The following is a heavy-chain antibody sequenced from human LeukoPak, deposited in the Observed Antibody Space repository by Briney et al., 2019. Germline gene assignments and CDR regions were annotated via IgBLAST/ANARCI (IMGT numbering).Heavy chain of an antibody. J-gene: IGHJ3*02. CDR3: ARGRRDDFDI. CDR1: GYTFTFYD. Sequence: ASVKVSCKASGYTFTFYDIQWVRQAAGQGLEWMGWMNPHSGNTGYAQKFLGRITLTRNTSTSMAYMELTSLKSEDTAVYYCARGRRDDFDIWGQGTTVTVS. V-gene: IGHV1-8*03. CDR2: MNPHSGNT.